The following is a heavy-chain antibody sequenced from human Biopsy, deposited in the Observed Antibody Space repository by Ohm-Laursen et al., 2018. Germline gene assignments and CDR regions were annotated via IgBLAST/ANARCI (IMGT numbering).Heavy chain of an antibody. CDR2: IYNSETT. CDR3: ARHPTGFWFDP. CDR1: GDSISASTTSY. V-gene: IGHV4-39*01. Sequence: SETLSLTCSVSGDSISASTTSYCAWLRQPPGKGLAWIGSIYNSETTFYNPSLKSRVAISVDTSTNQFSLKVSSVTAADTALYYCARHPTGFWFDPWGHGTLVTVSS. J-gene: IGHJ5*02.